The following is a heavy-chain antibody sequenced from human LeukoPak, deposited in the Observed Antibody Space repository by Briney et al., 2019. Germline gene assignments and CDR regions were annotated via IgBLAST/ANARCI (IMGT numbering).Heavy chain of an antibody. CDR2: ISGSGGGT. Sequence: PGGSLRLSCAVSGITLSNYGMTWVRQAPGKGLEWVAGISGSGGGTNYADSVKGRFTISRDNSKNTLYLQMTSLRAEDTAVYYCARDRPTYNTLTGYYDHWGQGTLVTVSS. J-gene: IGHJ5*02. CDR3: ARDRPTYNTLTGYYDH. V-gene: IGHV3-23*01. D-gene: IGHD3-9*01. CDR1: GITLSNYG.